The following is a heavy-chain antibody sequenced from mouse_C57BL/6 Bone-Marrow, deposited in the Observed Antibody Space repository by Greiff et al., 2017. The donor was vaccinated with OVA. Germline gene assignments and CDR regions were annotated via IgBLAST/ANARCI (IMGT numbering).Heavy chain of an antibody. D-gene: IGHD2-3*01. J-gene: IGHJ3*01. CDR3: APYDGYYGFAY. Sequence: VQLQQSGPELVKPGASVKISCKASGYTFTDYYMNWVKQSHGKSLEWIGDINPNNGGTSYNQKFKGKATLTVDKSSSTAYMELRSLTSEDSAVYYCAPYDGYYGFAYWGQGTLVTVSA. V-gene: IGHV1-26*01. CDR1: GYTFTDYY. CDR2: INPNNGGT.